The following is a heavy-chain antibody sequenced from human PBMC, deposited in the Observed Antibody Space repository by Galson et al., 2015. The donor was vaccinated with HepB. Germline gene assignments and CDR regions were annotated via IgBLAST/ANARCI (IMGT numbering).Heavy chain of an antibody. J-gene: IGHJ6*02. CDR3: ARANRNYYYYGMDV. D-gene: IGHD1-14*01. V-gene: IGHV3-33*01. CDR2: IWYDGSNK. Sequence: SLRLSCAASGFTFSSYGIHWVRQAPGKGLEWVAVIWYDGSNKYYADSVKGRFTISRDNSKNTLYLQMNSLRAEDTAVYYRARANRNYYYYGMDVWGQGTTVTVSS. CDR1: GFTFSSYG.